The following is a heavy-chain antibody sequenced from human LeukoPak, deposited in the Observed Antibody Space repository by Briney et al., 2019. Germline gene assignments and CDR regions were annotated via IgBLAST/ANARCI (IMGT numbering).Heavy chain of an antibody. CDR3: AKSYSITMIFEAFDI. D-gene: IGHD3-22*01. CDR2: TSSDGSFK. V-gene: IGHV3-30*18. CDR1: GFSYSSYG. J-gene: IGHJ3*02. Sequence: GSSETLFCAASGFSYSSYGMNWVRHAPGRGLEWVAVTSSDGSFKYYAESVKGRFTISRDNSKSTLYLQMNSLKAEDTAVYHCAKSYSITMIFEAFDIWGQGTMVTVSS.